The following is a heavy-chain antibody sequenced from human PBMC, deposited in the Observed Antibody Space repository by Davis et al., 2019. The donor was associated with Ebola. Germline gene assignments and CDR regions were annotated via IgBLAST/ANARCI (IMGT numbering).Heavy chain of an antibody. CDR1: GFSFSNYA. Sequence: GESLKISCAASGFSFSNYAMAWVRQAPGKGLEWVSTIRGIGGNMFYADSVKGRFTISRDNARNSFYLQMNSLRVEDTAVYYCARDNYWKLDYWGQGILVTVSS. CDR2: IRGIGGNM. CDR3: ARDNYWKLDY. V-gene: IGHV3-23*01. D-gene: IGHD4-11*01. J-gene: IGHJ4*02.